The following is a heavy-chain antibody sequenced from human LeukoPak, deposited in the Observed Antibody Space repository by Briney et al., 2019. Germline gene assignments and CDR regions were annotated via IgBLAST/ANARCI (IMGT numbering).Heavy chain of an antibody. CDR3: ARGYPSTLYKADYVHPYYLDY. CDR1: GGTFSSYI. CDR2: IIPMFGTT. D-gene: IGHD4-17*01. Sequence: SVKVSCKASGGTFSSYIIKWVRQAPGQGLEWMGGIIPMFGTTIYAQKFQGRVTITADKSTSTAYMELSSPRSEDTAVYYCARGYPSTLYKADYVHPYYLDYWGQGTLVTVSS. J-gene: IGHJ4*02. V-gene: IGHV1-69*06.